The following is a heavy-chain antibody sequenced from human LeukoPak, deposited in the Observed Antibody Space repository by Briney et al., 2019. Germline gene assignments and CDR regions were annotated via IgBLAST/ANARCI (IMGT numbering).Heavy chain of an antibody. J-gene: IGHJ6*02. Sequence: SETLSLTCAVYGGSFSGYYWSWIRQPPGKGLEWIGEINHSGSTNYNPSLKSRVTISVDTSKNQFSLKLSSVTAADTAVYYCARENTMVRGVIGHYYYGMDVWGQGTTVTVSS. CDR3: ARENTMVRGVIGHYYYGMDV. CDR2: INHSGST. V-gene: IGHV4-34*01. D-gene: IGHD3-10*01. CDR1: GGSFSGYY.